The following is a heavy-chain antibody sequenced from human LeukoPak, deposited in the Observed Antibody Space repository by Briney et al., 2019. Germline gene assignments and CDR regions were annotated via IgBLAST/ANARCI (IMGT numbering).Heavy chain of an antibody. J-gene: IGHJ4*02. CDR3: ASSLGAFEAARMSYFDS. Sequence: ASVKVSCKASGGPLNSYAISWVRQAPGQGLEWMGRIIPIFHAANYPEKFQGRVTITSDESTNTAYTELTSLTSDDTAVYYCASSLGAFEAARMSYFDSWGQGTLVSVS. CDR2: IIPIFHAA. V-gene: IGHV1-69*13. CDR1: GGPLNSYA. D-gene: IGHD6-6*01.